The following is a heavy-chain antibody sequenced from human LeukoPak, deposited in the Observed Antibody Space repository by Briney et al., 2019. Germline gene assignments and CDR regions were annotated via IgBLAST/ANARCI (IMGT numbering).Heavy chain of an antibody. CDR1: GFTFSSYG. J-gene: IGHJ3*02. V-gene: IGHV3-30*02. CDR3: AKGEARFGEMSAFDI. D-gene: IGHD3-10*01. CDR2: IRYDGSNK. Sequence: PGGSLRLSCAASGFTFSSYGMHWVRQAPGKGREWVAFIRYDGSNKYYADSVKGRFTISRDNSKNTLYLQMNSLRAEDTAVYYCAKGEARFGEMSAFDIWGQGTMVTVSS.